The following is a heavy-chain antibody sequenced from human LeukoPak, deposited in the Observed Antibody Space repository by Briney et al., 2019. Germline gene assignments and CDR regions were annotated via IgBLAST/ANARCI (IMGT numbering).Heavy chain of an antibody. V-gene: IGHV1-2*02. Sequence: ASVKVFCKASGYTFTAYNMDWVRQAPGQGREWMGWINPNSCGTNYAQKFQGRVTMIRDTTVSTAYMELSRLRSDDTAVYYCAPQLGRLTDYWGPGTLVTVSS. J-gene: IGHJ4*02. D-gene: IGHD7-27*01. CDR1: GYTFTAYN. CDR2: INPNSCGT. CDR3: APQLGRLTDY.